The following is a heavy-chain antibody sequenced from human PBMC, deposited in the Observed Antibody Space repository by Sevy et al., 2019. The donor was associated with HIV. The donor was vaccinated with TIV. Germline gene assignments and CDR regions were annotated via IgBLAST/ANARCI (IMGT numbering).Heavy chain of an antibody. Sequence: GGSLKISCAASGFSVSSSYVTWVRQAPGKGLEWVSVISTDGSTYYADSVKGRFTISRDSSKNTLSLQMNSLRGEDTAVYYCARASRVTLILIVRIGWHFDLWGRGTLVTVSS. CDR1: GFSVSSSY. CDR3: ARASRVTLILIVRIGWHFDL. J-gene: IGHJ2*01. V-gene: IGHV3-53*01. CDR2: ISTDGST. D-gene: IGHD3-22*01.